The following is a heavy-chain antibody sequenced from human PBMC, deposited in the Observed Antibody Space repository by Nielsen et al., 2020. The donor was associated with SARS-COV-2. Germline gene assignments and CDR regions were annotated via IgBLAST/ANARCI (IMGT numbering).Heavy chain of an antibody. CDR1: GYTFTGYY. D-gene: IGHD3-22*01. CDR2: INPNNGNT. Sequence: ASVKVSCKASGYTFTGYYMHWVRQAPGQGLEWMGWINPNNGNTNYAQKLQGRVTMTTDTSTSTAYMELRSLRSDDTAVYYCARGANLNPVYYYDSSGQLSDYWGQGTLVTVSS. V-gene: IGHV1-18*04. CDR3: ARGANLNPVYYYDSSGQLSDY. J-gene: IGHJ4*02.